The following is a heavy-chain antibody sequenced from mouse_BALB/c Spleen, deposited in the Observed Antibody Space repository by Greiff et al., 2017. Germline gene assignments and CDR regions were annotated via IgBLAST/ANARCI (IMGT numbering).Heavy chain of an antibody. CDR3: ASPPWFAY. V-gene: IGHV5-17*02. Sequence: DVMLVESGGGLVKPGGSLKLSCAASGFTFSSYAMSWVRQTPEKRLEWVAYISSGSSTIYYADTVKGRFTISRDNPKNTLFLQMTSLRSEDTAMYYCASPPWFAYWGQGTLVTVSA. CDR2: ISSGSSTI. CDR1: GFTFSSYA. J-gene: IGHJ3*01.